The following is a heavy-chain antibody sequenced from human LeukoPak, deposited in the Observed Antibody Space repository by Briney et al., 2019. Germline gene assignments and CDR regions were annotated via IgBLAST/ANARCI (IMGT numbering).Heavy chain of an antibody. J-gene: IGHJ5*02. Sequence: SETLSLTCAVSGYSISSGYHWGWIRQSPGKGLEWIGSIFHSGNTYYNSSLKSRVTLSVDTSMNQFSLKLTSLTAADTAVYYCARTLYCIGTTCYSPELFKSWGQGTLVIVSS. V-gene: IGHV4-38-2*01. CDR1: GYSISSGYH. CDR3: ARTLYCIGTTCYSPELFKS. CDR2: IFHSGNT. D-gene: IGHD2-2*01.